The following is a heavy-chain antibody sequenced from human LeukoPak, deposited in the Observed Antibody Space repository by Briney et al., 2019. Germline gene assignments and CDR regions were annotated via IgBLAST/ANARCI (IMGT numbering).Heavy chain of an antibody. Sequence: GGSLRLSCAASGFTFNNAWMSWVRLAPGKGLEWVGFIRSKTYRGTTEYAASVKGRFTISRDDSKSIAYLQMDSLKTEDTAVYYCTRDTVYYDSTDWGQGTLVTVSS. CDR1: GFTFNNAW. CDR3: TRDTVYYDSTD. CDR2: IRSKTYRGTT. V-gene: IGHV3-49*04. D-gene: IGHD3-22*01. J-gene: IGHJ4*02.